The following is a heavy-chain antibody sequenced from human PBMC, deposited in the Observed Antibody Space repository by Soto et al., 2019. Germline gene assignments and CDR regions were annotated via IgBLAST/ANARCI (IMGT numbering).Heavy chain of an antibody. CDR3: ARDMVRGVIAYFDY. D-gene: IGHD3-10*01. J-gene: IGHJ4*02. V-gene: IGHV4-59*12. CDR1: GGSISSYY. CDR2: IYYTGTT. Sequence: PSETLSLPCTVSGGSISSYYWSWIRQPPGKRLEWIGYIYYTGTTNYIPSLKSRVTISVDTSKNQFSLKLSSVTAADTAVYYCARDMVRGVIAYFDYWGQGTLVTVSS.